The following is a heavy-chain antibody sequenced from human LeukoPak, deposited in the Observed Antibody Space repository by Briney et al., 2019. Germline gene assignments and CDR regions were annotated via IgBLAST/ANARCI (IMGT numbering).Heavy chain of an antibody. CDR1: GFTFSNAW. Sequence: PGGSLRLSCAASGFTFSNAWMSWVRQAPGKGLEWVGRIKSKTDGGTTDYAAPVKGRFTISRDDSKNTLYLQMNSLKTEDTAVYYCTMDYYYDSSGYYYSFDYWGQGTLVTVSS. J-gene: IGHJ4*02. CDR3: TMDYYYDSSGYYYSFDY. CDR2: IKSKTDGGTT. V-gene: IGHV3-15*01. D-gene: IGHD3-22*01.